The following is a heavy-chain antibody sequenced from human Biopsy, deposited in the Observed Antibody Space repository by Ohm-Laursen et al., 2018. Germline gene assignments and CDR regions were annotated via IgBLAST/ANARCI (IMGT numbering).Heavy chain of an antibody. J-gene: IGHJ4*02. CDR1: GFTFSDYY. Sequence: SLRLSCTASGFTFSDYYMNWFRRAPGKGLEWIAYIHKDSTTEYYADSVRGRFSISRDNAQKSLYLQMNSLRAEDTAVYYCARDRRDWRHFFDYWGQGTEVIVSS. CDR3: ARDRRDWRHFFDY. V-gene: IGHV3-11*01. D-gene: IGHD3-9*01. CDR2: IHKDSTTE.